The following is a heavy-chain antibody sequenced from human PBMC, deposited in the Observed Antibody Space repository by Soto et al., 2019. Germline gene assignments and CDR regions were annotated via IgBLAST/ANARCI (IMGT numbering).Heavy chain of an antibody. CDR1: GGSISSYY. V-gene: IGHV4-59*01. D-gene: IGHD2-8*02. CDR2: IYYSGST. J-gene: IGHJ5*02. CDR3: ARTNYCTASSCYTNWFAP. Sequence: SETLSLTCTVSGGSISSYYWSWIRQPPGKGLEWIGYIYYSGSTNYNPSLKSRVTISVDTAASTAYMELSSLRSEDTAQYYCARTNYCTASSCYTNWFAPWGQGTLVTVSS.